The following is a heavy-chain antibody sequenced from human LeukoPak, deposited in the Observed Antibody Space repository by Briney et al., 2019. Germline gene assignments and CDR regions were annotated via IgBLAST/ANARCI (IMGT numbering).Heavy chain of an antibody. V-gene: IGHV3-21*01. D-gene: IGHD5-18*01. Sequence: PGGSLRLSCAASGFTFSSYSMNWVRQAPGKGLEWVSSISSSSSYIYYADSVKGRFTISRDNAKNSLYLQMNSLRAEDTAVYYCARAGGIQLWGDLYYFDYWGQGTLVTVSS. J-gene: IGHJ4*02. CDR3: ARAGGIQLWGDLYYFDY. CDR1: GFTFSSYS. CDR2: ISSSSSYI.